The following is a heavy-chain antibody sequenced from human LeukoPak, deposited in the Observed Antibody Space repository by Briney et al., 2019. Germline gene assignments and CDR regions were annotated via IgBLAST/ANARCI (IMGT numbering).Heavy chain of an antibody. J-gene: IGHJ4*02. Sequence: TSETLSLTCTVSGGSISSGDYYWSWIRQHPGKGLEWIGYIYYSGSTYYNPSLKSRVTISVDTSKNQFSLKLSSVTAADTAVCYCAGNRGYSYGQLDYWGQGTLVTVSS. CDR3: AGNRGYSYGQLDY. V-gene: IGHV4-31*03. CDR2: IYYSGST. CDR1: GGSISSGDYY. D-gene: IGHD5-18*01.